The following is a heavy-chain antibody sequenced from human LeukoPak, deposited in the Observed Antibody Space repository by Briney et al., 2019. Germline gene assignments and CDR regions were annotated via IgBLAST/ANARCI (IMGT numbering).Heavy chain of an antibody. CDR1: GGSISSYY. D-gene: IGHD7-27*01. J-gene: IGHJ4*02. V-gene: IGHV4-4*07. Sequence: ASETLSLTCTVSGGSISSYYWSWIRQPAGKGLEWIGRIYTSGSTNYNPSLKSRVTMSVDTSKNQFSLKLSSVTAADTAVHYCAREVLGIWRTRFDYWGQGTLVTVSS. CDR2: IYTSGST. CDR3: AREVLGIWRTRFDY.